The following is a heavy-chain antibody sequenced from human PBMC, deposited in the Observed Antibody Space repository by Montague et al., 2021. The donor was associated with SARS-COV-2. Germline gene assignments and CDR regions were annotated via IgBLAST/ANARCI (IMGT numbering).Heavy chain of an antibody. CDR3: AKEPAAGLAYYFGY. J-gene: IGHJ4*02. Sequence: SLRLSWAASGFTFSSYAMTWVRQTPGKGLGWVSVIYSGGSSTYYADSVKGRFTISRDNSKNTVYLQMNSLRAEDTAVYYCAKEPAAGLAYYFGYWGQGTLVTVSS. CDR1: GFTFSSYA. D-gene: IGHD6-13*01. V-gene: IGHV3-23*03. CDR2: IYSGGSST.